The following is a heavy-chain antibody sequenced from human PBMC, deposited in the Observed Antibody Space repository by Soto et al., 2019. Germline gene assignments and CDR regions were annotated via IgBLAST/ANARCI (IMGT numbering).Heavy chain of an antibody. V-gene: IGHV1-69*01. CDR2: IIPILGSA. Sequence: QVQLVQSGAEVKKPGSSVKVSCKASGGSFSSNAISWVRQAPGQGLEWMGGIIPILGSANYAQKFQDRLTITEDGSPTTTYMELNSLRSEDAAVYYCASRERVDAFDIWGQGTLVTVSS. D-gene: IGHD1-26*01. J-gene: IGHJ3*02. CDR1: GGSFSSNA. CDR3: ASRERVDAFDI.